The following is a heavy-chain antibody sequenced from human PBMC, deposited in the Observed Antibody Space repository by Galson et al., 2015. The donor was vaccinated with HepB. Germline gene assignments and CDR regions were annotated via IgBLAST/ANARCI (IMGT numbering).Heavy chain of an antibody. CDR1: GFTFSSYS. CDR2: ISSSSSYI. Sequence: SLRLSCAASGFTFSSYSMNWVRQAPGKGLEWVSCISSSSSYIYYADSVKGRFTISRDNAENSLYLQMNSLRAEDTAVYYCARGPPLLYSSGWYLDYWGQGALVTVSS. CDR3: ARGPPLLYSSGWYLDY. V-gene: IGHV3-21*01. J-gene: IGHJ4*02. D-gene: IGHD6-25*01.